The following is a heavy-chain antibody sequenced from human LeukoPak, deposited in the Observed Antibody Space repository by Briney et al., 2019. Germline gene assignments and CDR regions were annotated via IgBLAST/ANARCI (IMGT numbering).Heavy chain of an antibody. CDR3: AKDLIVVVVAATPDAFDI. Sequence: GGSLRLSCAASGFTFSSYAMSWVRQAPGKGLEWVSAISGSGGSTYYADSVKGRFTISRDNSKNTLYLQMNSLRAEDTAVYYCAKDLIVVVVAATPDAFDIWGQGTMVTVSS. CDR2: ISGSGGST. J-gene: IGHJ3*02. V-gene: IGHV3-23*01. CDR1: GFTFSSYA. D-gene: IGHD2-15*01.